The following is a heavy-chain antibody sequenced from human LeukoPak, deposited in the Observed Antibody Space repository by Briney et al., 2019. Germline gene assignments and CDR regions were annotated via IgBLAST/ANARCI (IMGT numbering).Heavy chain of an antibody. Sequence: GGSLRLSCAASGFTFSSYSMNWVRQAPGKGLEWVSSISSSSSYIYYADSLKGRFTISRDNAKKSVYLQMNSLRAEDTAVYYCARGALDAATPFDSWGQATLVTVSS. CDR1: GFTFSSYS. V-gene: IGHV3-21*01. CDR2: ISSSSSYI. D-gene: IGHD2-15*01. J-gene: IGHJ5*01. CDR3: ARGALDAATPFDS.